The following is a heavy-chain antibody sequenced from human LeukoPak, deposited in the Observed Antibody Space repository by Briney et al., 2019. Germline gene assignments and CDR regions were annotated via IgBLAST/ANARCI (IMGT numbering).Heavy chain of an antibody. V-gene: IGHV1-8*01. Sequence: ASVKVSCKVSGYTLTELSMHWVRQATGQGLEWMGWMNPNSGNTGYAQKFQGRVTMTRNTSISTAYMELSSLRSEDTAVYYCARAPPLVPSVAGPNYYYYGMDVWGQGTTVTVSS. D-gene: IGHD6-19*01. J-gene: IGHJ6*02. CDR2: MNPNSGNT. CDR3: ARAPPLVPSVAGPNYYYYGMDV. CDR1: GYTLTELS.